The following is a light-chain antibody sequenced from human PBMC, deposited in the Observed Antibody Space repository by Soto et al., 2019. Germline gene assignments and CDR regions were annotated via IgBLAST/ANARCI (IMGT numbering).Light chain of an antibody. CDR3: SSYTCTSTLGV. V-gene: IGLV2-14*01. CDR2: DVS. J-gene: IGLJ1*01. CDR1: SNDVGGYNY. Sequence: QAVVTQPASVSGSPGQSITISCTGTSNDVGGYNYVSWYQQHPGKAPKLMIYDVSNRPSGVSNRFSGSKSGNTASLTISGLQAEDEADYYCSSYTCTSTLGVFGTGTKLTVL.